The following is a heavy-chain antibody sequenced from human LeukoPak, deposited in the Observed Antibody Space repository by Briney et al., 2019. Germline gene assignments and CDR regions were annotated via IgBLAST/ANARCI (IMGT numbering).Heavy chain of an antibody. D-gene: IGHD2-15*01. J-gene: IGHJ4*02. CDR1: GGSISSSSYY. V-gene: IGHV4-39*01. CDR2: IYYSGST. Sequence: PSETLSLTCTVSGGSISSSSYYWGWIRQPPGKGLEWIGSIYYSGSTNYNPSLKSRVPISVDTSKNQFSLKLSSVTAADTAVYYCARQGYCSGGSCYSYWGQGTLVTVSS. CDR3: ARQGYCSGGSCYSY.